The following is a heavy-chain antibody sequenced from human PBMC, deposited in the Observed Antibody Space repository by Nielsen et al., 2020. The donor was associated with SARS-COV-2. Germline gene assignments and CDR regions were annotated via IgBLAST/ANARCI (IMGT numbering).Heavy chain of an antibody. CDR3: ARDRNYYDSSGYYPYYYYGMDV. V-gene: IGHV4-59*01. CDR1: GGPISSYY. D-gene: IGHD3-22*01. CDR2: IYYSGST. J-gene: IGHJ6*02. Sequence: SETLSLTCTVSGGPISSYYWSWIRQPPGKGLEWIGYIYYSGSTNYNPSLKSRVTISVDTSKNQFSLKLSSVTAADTAVYYCARDRNYYDSSGYYPYYYYGMDVWGQGTTVTVSS.